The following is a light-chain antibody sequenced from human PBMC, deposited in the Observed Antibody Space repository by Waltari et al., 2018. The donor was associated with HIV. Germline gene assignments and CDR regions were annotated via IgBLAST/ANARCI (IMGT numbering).Light chain of an antibody. CDR2: WGS. V-gene: IGLV2-14*01. CDR1: SSDIGGYKY. Sequence: QSALTQPASVSGSPGQSITISCTGTSSDIGGYKYVSWYQQQPGKAPKLMISWGSNRPSGVSNRFSGSKSGNTASLTISGLQAEDEADYYCSSYTTSSTWVFGGGTKLTVL. J-gene: IGLJ3*02. CDR3: SSYTTSSTWV.